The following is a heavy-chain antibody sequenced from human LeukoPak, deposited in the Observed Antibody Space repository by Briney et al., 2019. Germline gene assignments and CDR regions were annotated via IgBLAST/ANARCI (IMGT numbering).Heavy chain of an antibody. D-gene: IGHD5-18*01. CDR3: AKRRRAMVTQCFDY. J-gene: IGHJ4*02. V-gene: IGHV3-23*01. CDR1: GFTFSSYA. Sequence: GGSLRLSCTASGFTFSSYAMSWVRQAPGKGLEWVSAISGSGGSTYYADSVKGRFTISRDNSKNTLYLQMNSLRAEDTAVYYCAKRRRAMVTQCFDYWGQGTLVTVSS. CDR2: ISGSGGST.